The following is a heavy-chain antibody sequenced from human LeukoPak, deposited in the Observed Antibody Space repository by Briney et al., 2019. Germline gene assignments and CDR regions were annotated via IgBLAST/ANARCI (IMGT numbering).Heavy chain of an antibody. D-gene: IGHD3-3*01. CDR3: ARDPYDTWSRRGNFDS. J-gene: IGHJ4*02. CDR1: GFTFSSYA. Sequence: GGSLRVSCAASGFTFSSYAMSWVRQAPGKGLEWVANIKLDGSEKDYVDSVKGRFTISRDNTKNSLYLQMNSLRAEDTAVFYCARDPYDTWSRRGNFDSWGQGTLVIVSS. CDR2: IKLDGSEK. V-gene: IGHV3-7*03.